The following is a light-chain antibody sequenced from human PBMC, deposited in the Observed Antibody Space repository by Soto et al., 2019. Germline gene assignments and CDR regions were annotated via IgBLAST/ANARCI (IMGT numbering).Light chain of an antibody. V-gene: IGKV1-33*01. J-gene: IGKJ5*01. CDR1: QDISNH. CDR3: QQYSHLIT. CDR2: DAS. Sequence: IQLSQSPSSLSASVGDRVTLTCQASQDISNHLNWYQQKLGKAPKLLIYDASNLETGVPSRFSGSGSGTDFTFTISSLQPEDIATYYCQQYSHLITFGQGTRLEIK.